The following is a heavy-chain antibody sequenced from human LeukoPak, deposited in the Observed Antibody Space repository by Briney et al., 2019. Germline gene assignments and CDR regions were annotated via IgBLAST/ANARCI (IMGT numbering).Heavy chain of an antibody. Sequence: SETLSLTCTVSGASINTYYWSWIRQPAGKGLEWIGCVSTSGTTNYNPSLKSRVTMSVDTSKNQLSLKLTSVTATDTAVYYCARDSMTTVVTPEFDYWGQGTLVTVSS. CDR3: ARDSMTTVVTPEFDY. V-gene: IGHV4-4*07. D-gene: IGHD4-23*01. CDR2: VSTSGTT. CDR1: GASINTYY. J-gene: IGHJ4*02.